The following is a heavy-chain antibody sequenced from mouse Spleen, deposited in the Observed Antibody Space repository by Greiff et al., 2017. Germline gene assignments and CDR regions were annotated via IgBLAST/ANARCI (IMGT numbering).Heavy chain of an antibody. Sequence: EVQVVESEGGLVQPGSSMKLSCTASGFTFTDYYMAWVRQVPEKGLEWVANINYDGSSTYYLDSLKSRFIISRDNAKNILYLQMSSLKSEDTATYYCAREWDYWGQGTTLTVSS. CDR3: AREWDY. J-gene: IGHJ2*01. CDR2: INYDGSST. V-gene: IGHV5-16*01. CDR1: GFTFTDYY.